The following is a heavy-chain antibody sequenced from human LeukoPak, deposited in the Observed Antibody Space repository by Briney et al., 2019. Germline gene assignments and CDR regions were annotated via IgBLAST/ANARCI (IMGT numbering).Heavy chain of an antibody. CDR2: ISGSGTTI. D-gene: IGHD2-15*01. CDR1: GFSFGSYS. J-gene: IGHJ6*02. Sequence: GGSLRLSCAASGFSFGSYSMNWVRLAPGKGLEWVSYISGSGTTIYYADSVKGRFTISRDNSKNTLYLQMNSLRAEDTAVYYCARRYRAGPRDYYYGMDVWGQGTTVTVSS. CDR3: ARRYRAGPRDYYYGMDV. V-gene: IGHV3-48*01.